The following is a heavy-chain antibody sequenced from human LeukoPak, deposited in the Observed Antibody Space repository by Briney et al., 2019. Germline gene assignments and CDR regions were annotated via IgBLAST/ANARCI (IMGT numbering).Heavy chain of an antibody. CDR3: ARDLGPDIVVVPAAPGYGMDV. CDR2: IWYDGSNK. V-gene: IGHV3-33*01. Sequence: GGSLRLSCAASGFTFSSHGMHWVRQAPGKGLEWVAVIWYDGSNKYYADSVKGRFTISRDNSKNTLYLQMNSLRAEDTAVYYCARDLGPDIVVVPAAPGYGMDVWGQGTTVTVSS. D-gene: IGHD2-2*01. J-gene: IGHJ6*02. CDR1: GFTFSSHG.